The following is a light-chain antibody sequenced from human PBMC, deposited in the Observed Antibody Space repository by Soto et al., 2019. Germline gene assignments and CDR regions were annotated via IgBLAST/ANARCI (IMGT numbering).Light chain of an antibody. Sequence: DIQMAQSPSSMSASVGDRVTISCRASQNISNSLYWYQQKPGKAPRLLIYTTFSLQNGVPSRFGGRGSGTDFTLTITSLQSEDFASYYCQQTYSSPRTFGQGTKVDIK. J-gene: IGKJ1*01. CDR2: TTF. V-gene: IGKV1-39*01. CDR3: QQTYSSPRT. CDR1: QNISNS.